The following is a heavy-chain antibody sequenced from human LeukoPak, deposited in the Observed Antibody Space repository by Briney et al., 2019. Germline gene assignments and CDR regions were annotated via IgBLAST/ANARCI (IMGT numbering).Heavy chain of an antibody. CDR3: ARQFPTASGGFDI. V-gene: IGHV4-39*01. Sequence: SETLSLTCTVSGGSISSSNYYWGWIRQPPGKGLEWIGSIYFSGSTYYKLSLKSRVTISVVTPKNHFSLKLSSVTAADTAVYYWARQFPTASGGFDIWGQGTMVTVSS. CDR1: GGSISSSNYY. J-gene: IGHJ3*02. D-gene: IGHD2-2*01. CDR2: IYFSGST.